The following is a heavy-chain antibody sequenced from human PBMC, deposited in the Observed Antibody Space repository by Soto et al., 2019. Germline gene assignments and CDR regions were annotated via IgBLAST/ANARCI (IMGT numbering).Heavy chain of an antibody. V-gene: IGHV3-23*01. CDR3: AKDRGDTAVVTGSYPDF. D-gene: IGHD5-18*01. J-gene: IGHJ4*02. Sequence: PGGSLRLSCAASGFTFSSYAMSWVRQAPGKGLQWVSATSVSGTSTYYADSVEGRFTISRDNSKNTLNLQMKSLRAEDTARYYCAKDRGDTAVVTGSYPDFWGRGTLVTVSS. CDR2: TSVSGTST. CDR1: GFTFSSYA.